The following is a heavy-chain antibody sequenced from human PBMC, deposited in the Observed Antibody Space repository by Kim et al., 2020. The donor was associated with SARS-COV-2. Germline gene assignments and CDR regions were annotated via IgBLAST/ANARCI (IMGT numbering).Heavy chain of an antibody. J-gene: IGHJ3*02. CDR3: ARSFDCSSTSCYRDAFDI. CDR1: GYTFTSYA. V-gene: IGHV1-3*01. Sequence: ASVKVSCKASGYTFTSYAMHWVRQAPGQRLEWMGWINAGNGNTKYSQKFQGRVTITRDTSASTAYMELSSLRSEDTAVYYCARSFDCSSTSCYRDAFDIWGQGTMVTVYS. D-gene: IGHD2-2*02. CDR2: INAGNGNT.